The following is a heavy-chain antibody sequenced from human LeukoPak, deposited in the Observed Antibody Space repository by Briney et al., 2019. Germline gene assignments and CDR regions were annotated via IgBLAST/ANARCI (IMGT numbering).Heavy chain of an antibody. D-gene: IGHD2-15*01. CDR2: IYYSGST. J-gene: IGHJ5*02. V-gene: IGHV4-61*01. CDR3: ARGTGGSNWFDP. CDR1: GGSVSSGSYY. Sequence: SETLSLTCTVSGGSVSSGSYYWSWIRQPPGKGLEWIGYIYYSGSTNYNPSLKSRVTISVDTSKNQFSLKLSSVTAADTAVYYCARGTGGSNWFDPWGQGTLVTVSS.